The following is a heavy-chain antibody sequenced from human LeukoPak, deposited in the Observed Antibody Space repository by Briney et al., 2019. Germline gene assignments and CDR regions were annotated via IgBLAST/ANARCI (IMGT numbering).Heavy chain of an antibody. CDR1: GYTFTGYY. CDR2: INPNSGGT. Sequence: ASVKVSCKASGYTFTGYYMHWVRQAPGQGLEWMGWINPNSGGTNYAQKFQGRVTMTRDTSISTAYMELSRLRSDDTAVYYRASQYYDILTGYYISGPYGMDVWGQGTTVTVSS. V-gene: IGHV1-2*02. D-gene: IGHD3-9*01. J-gene: IGHJ6*02. CDR3: ASQYYDILTGYYISGPYGMDV.